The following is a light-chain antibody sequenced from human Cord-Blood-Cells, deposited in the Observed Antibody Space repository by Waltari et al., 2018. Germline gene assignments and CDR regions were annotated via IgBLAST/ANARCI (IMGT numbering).Light chain of an antibody. CDR2: EAS. V-gene: IGKV3-11*01. CDR1: QSVSSY. CDR3: QQRSNWPPLT. Sequence: EMVLTQSPATLSLSPGDRATLSCRASQSVSSYLAWYQQKPGQAPRLLIYEASNRATGIPARFSGSGSGTDFTLTISSLEPEDFAVYYCQQRSNWPPLTFGGGTKVEIK. J-gene: IGKJ4*01.